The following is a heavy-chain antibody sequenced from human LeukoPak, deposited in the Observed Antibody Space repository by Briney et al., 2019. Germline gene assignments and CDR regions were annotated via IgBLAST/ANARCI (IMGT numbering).Heavy chain of an antibody. V-gene: IGHV3-43*02. CDR1: GFAFADYA. D-gene: IGHD2/OR15-2a*01. Sequence: GGSLRLSCAASGFAFADYAMHWVRQIPGKGLECVAHIHADGGRTFYADSVKGRFTVSGDNGKNSLFLQMDSLTSDDTALYYCSTWAFYHGLDVWGQGATVIVSS. J-gene: IGHJ6*02. CDR2: IHADGGRT. CDR3: STWAFYHGLDV.